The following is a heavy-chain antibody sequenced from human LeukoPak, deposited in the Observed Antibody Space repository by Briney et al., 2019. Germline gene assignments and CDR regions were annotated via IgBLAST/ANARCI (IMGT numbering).Heavy chain of an antibody. V-gene: IGHV4-59*01. CDR2: IYDSRST. D-gene: IGHD3-22*01. J-gene: IGHJ4*02. Sequence: PSETLSLTCSVSGGSISSYYWTWIRQPPGKGLGGSGYIYDSRSTNYNSSLKSRVTISVDTSKSQLSLKLSSVIASDTAVYYCARGSGARDNSGYRFDYWGQGTLVTVSS. CDR1: GGSISSYY. CDR3: ARGSGARDNSGYRFDY.